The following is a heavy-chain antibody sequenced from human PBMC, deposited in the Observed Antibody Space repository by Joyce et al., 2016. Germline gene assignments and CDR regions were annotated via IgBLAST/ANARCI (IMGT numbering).Heavy chain of an antibody. D-gene: IGHD1-26*01. CDR2: IYPGDSDT. CDR3: SRHRALLSGTLYGVLQH. CDR1: GSSFSSHW. V-gene: IGHV5-51*01. Sequence: EVQLVQSGAEVKKPGESLRISCMESGSSFSSHWIAWVRQMPGKGLEWMGIIYPGDSDTRYSPSFQGHVTISADKSINTTYLQWSSLSASDTAMYYCSRHRALLSGTLYGVLQHWGQGTLVTVSS. J-gene: IGHJ1*01.